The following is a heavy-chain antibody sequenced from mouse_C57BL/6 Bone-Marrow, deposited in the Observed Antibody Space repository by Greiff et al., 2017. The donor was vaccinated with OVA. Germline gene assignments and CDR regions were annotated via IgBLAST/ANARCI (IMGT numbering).Heavy chain of an antibody. CDR2: ISGGGGNP. CDR3: ARQERVGNYAMED. V-gene: IGHV5-9*01. D-gene: IGHD1-1*02. CDR1: GFTFSSYT. J-gene: IGHJ4*01. Sequence: VKLMESGGGLVKPGGSLKLSCAASGFTFSSYTMSWVRQTPEKRLEWVATISGGGGNPYYPDSVKGRFTISRDNAKNTRYLQMSSLRSEDTALYYLARQERVGNYAMEDWGQGTSVTVS.